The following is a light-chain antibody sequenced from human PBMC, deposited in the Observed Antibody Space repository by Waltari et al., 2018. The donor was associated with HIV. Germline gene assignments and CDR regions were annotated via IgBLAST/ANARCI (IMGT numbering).Light chain of an antibody. CDR1: ISNIGQNY. CDR2: YNN. CDR3: GTWDSSLSAVV. Sequence: QSVLTQPPSVSAAPGQKVTISCSGTISNIGQNYVSWYQQLPGTAPKLLIYYNNKQPAGIPDRFSGSKSGTSATLGITGLQAGDEADYFCGTWDSSLSAVVFGGGTLLTVL. V-gene: IGLV1-51*01. J-gene: IGLJ2*01.